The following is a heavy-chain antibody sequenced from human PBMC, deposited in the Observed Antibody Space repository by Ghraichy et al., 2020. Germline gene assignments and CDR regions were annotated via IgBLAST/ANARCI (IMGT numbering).Heavy chain of an antibody. CDR2: ISSSSSYI. CDR3: ARDHLGATHSYLFDY. V-gene: IGHV3-21*01. CDR1: GFTFSSYS. Sequence: GGSLRLSCAASGFTFSSYSMNWVRQAPGKGLEWVSSISSSSSYIYYADSVKGRFTISRDNAKNSLYLQMNSLRAEDTAVYYCARDHLGATHSYLFDYWGQGTLVTVSS. J-gene: IGHJ4*02. D-gene: IGHD1-26*01.